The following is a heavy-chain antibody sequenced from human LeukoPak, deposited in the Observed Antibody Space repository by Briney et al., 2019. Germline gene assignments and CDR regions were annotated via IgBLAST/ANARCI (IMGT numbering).Heavy chain of an antibody. CDR1: GFTFSSYA. J-gene: IGHJ2*01. Sequence: PGGSLRLSCAASGFTFSSYAMHWVRQAPGKGLEYVSAISSNGGSTYYANSVKGRFTISRDNSKNTLYLQMGSLRAEDMAVYYCARRDGYNLNWYFDLWGRGTLVTVSS. D-gene: IGHD5-24*01. CDR3: ARRDGYNLNWYFDL. V-gene: IGHV3-64*01. CDR2: ISSNGGST.